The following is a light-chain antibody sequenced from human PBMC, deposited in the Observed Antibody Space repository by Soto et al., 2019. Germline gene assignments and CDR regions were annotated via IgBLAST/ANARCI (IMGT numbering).Light chain of an antibody. CDR3: QQYGSSHT. CDR1: QSVSSSY. CDR2: GAS. J-gene: IGKJ2*01. V-gene: IGKV3-20*01. Sequence: EIVLTQSPGTLSSSPGERATLSCGASQSVSSSYLAWYQQKPGQAPRLLIYGASSRATGIPDRFSGSGSGTNFTLTISRLEPEDFAVYYCQQYGSSHTFGQGTKLEIK.